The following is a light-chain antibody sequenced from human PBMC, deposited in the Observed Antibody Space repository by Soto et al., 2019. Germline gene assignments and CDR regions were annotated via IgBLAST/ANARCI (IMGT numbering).Light chain of an antibody. CDR2: KAS. Sequence: DIQMTQSPSTLSASVGDRVTITCRASQSLSSWLAWYQQKPGKAPNLLIYKASSLESGVPSRFSGSGSGTEFTLTISSLQPDDFATYYCQQYNSFPYTFGQGTMVEIK. J-gene: IGKJ2*01. CDR1: QSLSSW. V-gene: IGKV1-5*03. CDR3: QQYNSFPYT.